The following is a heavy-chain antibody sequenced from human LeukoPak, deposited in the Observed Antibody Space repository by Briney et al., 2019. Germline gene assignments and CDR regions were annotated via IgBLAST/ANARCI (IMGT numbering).Heavy chain of an antibody. D-gene: IGHD2/OR15-2a*01. V-gene: IGHV4-34*01. J-gene: IGHJ3*02. CDR2: INHSGST. CDR3: ARKNDFDI. CDR1: GGSISSYY. Sequence: SETLSLTCTVSGGSISSYYWSWIRQPPGKGLEWIGEINHSGSTNYNPSLKSRVTISVDTSKNQFSLKLSSVTAADTAVYYCARKNDFDIWGQGTLVTVSS.